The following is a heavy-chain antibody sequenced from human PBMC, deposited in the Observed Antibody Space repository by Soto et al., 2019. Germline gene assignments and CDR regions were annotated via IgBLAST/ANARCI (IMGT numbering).Heavy chain of an antibody. CDR1: GFTFSSYG. V-gene: IGHV3-30*18. CDR3: AKGRGRNYFDY. Sequence: QVQLVESGGGVVQPGRSLRLSCAASGFTFSSYGMHWVRQAPGKGLEWVAVISYDGSNKYYADSVKGRFTISRDNSKNTLYLQMNSLRAEDTAVYYCAKGRGRNYFDYWGQGTLVTVSS. J-gene: IGHJ4*02. D-gene: IGHD3-10*01. CDR2: ISYDGSNK.